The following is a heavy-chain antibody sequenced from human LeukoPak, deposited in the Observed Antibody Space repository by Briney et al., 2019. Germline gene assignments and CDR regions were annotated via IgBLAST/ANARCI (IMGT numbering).Heavy chain of an antibody. CDR1: GFIFSNYG. CDR3: AKHDSSSVY. J-gene: IGHJ4*02. Sequence: GGSLRLSCAVSGFIFSNYGMHWVRQAPGKGLEWVALIRSDGSEKNYAGSVKGRFTISRDNSKNTLYVQMNSLGADDTAVYYCAKHDSSSVYWGQGTLVTVSS. V-gene: IGHV3-30*02. CDR2: IRSDGSEK. D-gene: IGHD3-22*01.